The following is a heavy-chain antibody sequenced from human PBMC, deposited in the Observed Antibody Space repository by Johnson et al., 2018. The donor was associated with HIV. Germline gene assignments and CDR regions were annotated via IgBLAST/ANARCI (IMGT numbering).Heavy chain of an antibody. CDR1: GFAFSGYW. V-gene: IGHV3-7*04. J-gene: IGHJ3*02. CDR3: ARVYYYDNKDGFDI. D-gene: IGHD3-22*01. CDR2: IKQDGSEK. Sequence: VQLVESGGGLVQPGGSLRLSCAASGFAFSGYWMSWVRQAPGKGLEWVANIKQDGSEKYYMDPVKGRFTLYSDNAKNSLYLQMNSLRTEDTAVYYCARVYYYDNKDGFDIWGQGTTVTVSS.